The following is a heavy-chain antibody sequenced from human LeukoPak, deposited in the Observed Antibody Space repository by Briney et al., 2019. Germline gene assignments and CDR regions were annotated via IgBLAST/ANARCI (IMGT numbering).Heavy chain of an antibody. V-gene: IGHV1-69*01. CDR3: ARRWGGSSCWYWNWFDP. CDR2: IIPIFGTA. Sequence: GASVKVSCKASGGTFSSYAISWVRQARGQGLEWMGGIIPIFGTANYAQKFQGRVTITADESTSTAYMELSSLRSEDTAVYYCARRWGGSSCWYWNWFDPWGEGTLVTVSS. CDR1: GGTFSSYA. D-gene: IGHD6-13*01. J-gene: IGHJ5*02.